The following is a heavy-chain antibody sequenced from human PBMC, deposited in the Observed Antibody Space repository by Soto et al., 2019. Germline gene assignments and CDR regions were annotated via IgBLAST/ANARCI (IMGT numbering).Heavy chain of an antibody. CDR3: ARSLLVAASQDY. J-gene: IGHJ4*02. CDR1: GYTFTSYA. CDR2: INAGNGNT. V-gene: IGHV1-3*01. Sequence: ASVKVSCKASGYTFTSYAMHWVRQSPGQRLEWMGWINAGNGNTKYSQKFQGRVTITRDTSTSTVYMELSSLRSEDTAVYYCARSLLVAASQDYWGQGTLVTVSS. D-gene: IGHD6-13*01.